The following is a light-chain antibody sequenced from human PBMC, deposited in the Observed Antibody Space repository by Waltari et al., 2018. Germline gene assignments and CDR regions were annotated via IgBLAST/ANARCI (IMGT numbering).Light chain of an antibody. CDR3: QSYDSSLFVV. Sequence: QSVLTQPPSVSGAPGQRVTISCTGSSPNIGAGFDVPWYQQLPGTAPKRLIFGNNNRPSGVPDRFSGSKSGTSASLAITGLQAEDEADYYCQSYDSSLFVVFGGGTKLTVL. V-gene: IGLV1-40*01. J-gene: IGLJ2*01. CDR1: SPNIGAGFD. CDR2: GNN.